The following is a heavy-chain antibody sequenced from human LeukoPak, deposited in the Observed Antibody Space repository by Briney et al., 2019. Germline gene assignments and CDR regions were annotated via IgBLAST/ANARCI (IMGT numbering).Heavy chain of an antibody. CDR1: GGTFSSYA. CDR2: IIPIFGTA. D-gene: IGHD3-22*01. Sequence: GASVKVSCKASGGTFSSYAISWVRQAPGQGLEWMGGIIPIFGTANYAQKFQGRVTITADESTSTAYMELSSLRSEDTAVYYCARSIGGWGSIYDSSVNWFDPWGQGTLVTVSS. CDR3: ARSIGGWGSIYDSSVNWFDP. V-gene: IGHV1-69*13. J-gene: IGHJ5*02.